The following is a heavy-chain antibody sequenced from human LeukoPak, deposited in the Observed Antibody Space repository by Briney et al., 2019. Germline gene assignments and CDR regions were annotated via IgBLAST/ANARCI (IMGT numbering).Heavy chain of an antibody. Sequence: PGGSLRHSCAASGFTFSTFTMIWVRQPPGKGLEWVSSIFPSGGEIHYADSVRGRFTISRDNSKSTLSLQMNSLRAEDTAIYYCATYRQVLLPFESWGQGTLVTVSS. CDR1: GFTFSTFT. CDR2: IFPSGGEI. CDR3: ATYRQVLLPFES. J-gene: IGHJ4*02. V-gene: IGHV3-23*01. D-gene: IGHD2-8*02.